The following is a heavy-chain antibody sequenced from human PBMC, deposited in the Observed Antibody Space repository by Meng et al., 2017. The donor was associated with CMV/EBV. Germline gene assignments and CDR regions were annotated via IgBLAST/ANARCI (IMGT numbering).Heavy chain of an antibody. V-gene: IGHV3-21*01. D-gene: IGHD3-3*01. CDR2: ISGSSSYI. J-gene: IGHJ6*02. Sequence: GESLKISCAASGFTFSSYSMNWVRQAPGKGLEWVSSISGSSSYIYYADSVKGRFTISRDNAKNSLYLQMNSLRAEDTAVYYCARQIFGVVRGMDVWGQGTTVTVSS. CDR1: GFTFSSYS. CDR3: ARQIFGVVRGMDV.